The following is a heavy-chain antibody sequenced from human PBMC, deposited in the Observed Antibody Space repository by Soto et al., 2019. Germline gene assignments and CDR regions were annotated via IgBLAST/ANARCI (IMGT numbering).Heavy chain of an antibody. D-gene: IGHD1-1*01. CDR2: IEPGDSDT. V-gene: IGHV5-51*01. CDR3: ATAGRGESGTLDY. J-gene: IGHJ4*02. CDR1: GYTFTRYW. Sequence: PXESLTVSRKRSGYTFTRYWFGSVRQMPGKCLERMGLIEPGDSDTRYSPSFHGQVTISADKSIRTAYLQWSSLQPSDTYLYHCATAGRGESGTLDYWGQGTLVTVSS.